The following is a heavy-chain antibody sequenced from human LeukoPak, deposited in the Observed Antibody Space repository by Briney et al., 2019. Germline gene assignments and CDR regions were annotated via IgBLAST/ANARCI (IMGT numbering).Heavy chain of an antibody. V-gene: IGHV3-49*04. D-gene: IGHD3-22*01. J-gene: IGHJ3*02. CDR3: TRGSPYYDPDAFDI. CDR2: IRSKDDGGTT. CDR1: GFTFNDYA. Sequence: GGSLRFSCTVSGFTFNDYAISWVRQAPGKGLEWVSFIRSKDDGGTTEYAASVKGRFTISTDASETIAYLQMNSLKTEDTAVYYCTRGSPYYDPDAFDIWGQGTMVTVSS.